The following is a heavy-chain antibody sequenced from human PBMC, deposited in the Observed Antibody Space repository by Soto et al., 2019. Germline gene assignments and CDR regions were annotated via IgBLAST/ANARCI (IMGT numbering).Heavy chain of an antibody. V-gene: IGHV3-7*01. CDR3: ARDLITGTTGGWFDP. J-gene: IGHJ5*02. D-gene: IGHD1-20*01. Sequence: PGGSLRLSCIASEFTFISSFMGWVRQAPGKGLEWVANINQDGSGTYYADSVKGRFTISRDNAKNSLYLQMNSLRAEDTAVYYCARDLITGTTGGWFDPRGQGTLVTVSS. CDR2: INQDGSGT. CDR1: EFTFISSF.